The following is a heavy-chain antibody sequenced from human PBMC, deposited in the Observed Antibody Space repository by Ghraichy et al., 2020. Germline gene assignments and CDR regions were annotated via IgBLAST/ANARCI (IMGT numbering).Heavy chain of an antibody. D-gene: IGHD4-17*01. Sequence: SETLYLTCTVSGGSISSSSYYWGWIRQPPGKGLEWIGSIYYSGSTYYNPSLKSRVTISVDTSKNQFSLKLSSVTAADTAVYYCASPTEGVPYWGQGTLVTVSS. J-gene: IGHJ4*02. CDR1: GGSISSSSYY. CDR2: IYYSGST. V-gene: IGHV4-39*01. CDR3: ASPTEGVPY.